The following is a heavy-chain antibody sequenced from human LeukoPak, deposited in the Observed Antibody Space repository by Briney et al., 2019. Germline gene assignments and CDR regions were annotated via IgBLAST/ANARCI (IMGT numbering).Heavy chain of an antibody. CDR2: IRSKANSYAT. D-gene: IGHD2/OR15-2a*01. CDR3: TRHGDFHIVDY. V-gene: IGHV3-73*01. Sequence: GGSLRLSCAASGFTFSGSAMHWVRQASGKGLEWVGRIRSKANSYATAYAASVKGRFTISRDDSKNTAYLQMNSPKTEDTAVYYCTRHGDFHIVDYWGQGTLVTVSS. J-gene: IGHJ4*02. CDR1: GFTFSGSA.